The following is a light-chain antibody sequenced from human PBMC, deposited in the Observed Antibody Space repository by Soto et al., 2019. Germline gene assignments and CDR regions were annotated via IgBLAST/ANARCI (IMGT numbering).Light chain of an antibody. Sequence: VMTQSPDTLSASPGERVSRSCRASQSVSSNLAWYQQKPGQAPRLLIYGASSRATGIPDRFSGSGSGTDFTLTISRLEPEDFAVYYCQQYGSSPWTFGQGTKVDIK. CDR2: GAS. CDR3: QQYGSSPWT. J-gene: IGKJ1*01. CDR1: QSVSSN. V-gene: IGKV3-20*01.